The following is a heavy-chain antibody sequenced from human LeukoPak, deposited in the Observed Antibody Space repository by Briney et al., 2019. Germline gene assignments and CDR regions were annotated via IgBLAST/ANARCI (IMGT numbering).Heavy chain of an antibody. Sequence: ASVKVSCKASGYTFTSYGISWVRQAPGQGLEWMGWISAYNGSTNYAQKLQGRVTMTTDTSTSTAYMELRSLRSDDTAVYYCAGTRGHSYGRGSYYYYMDVWGKGTTVTVSS. CDR3: AGTRGHSYGRGSYYYYMDV. CDR2: ISAYNGST. J-gene: IGHJ6*03. V-gene: IGHV1-18*01. CDR1: GYTFTSYG. D-gene: IGHD5-18*01.